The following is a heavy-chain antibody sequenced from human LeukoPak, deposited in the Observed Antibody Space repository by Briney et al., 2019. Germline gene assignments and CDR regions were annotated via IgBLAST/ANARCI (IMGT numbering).Heavy chain of an antibody. J-gene: IGHJ6*02. D-gene: IGHD2-15*01. CDR3: ARGSDCSGGSCYYYYGMDV. Sequence: SETLSLTCTVSGGSISSYYWSWIRQPPGKGLEWIGYIYYSGSTNYNPSLKSRVTISVDTSKNQFSLKLSSVTAADTAVYYCARGSDCSGGSCYYYYGMDVWCQGTTVTVSS. CDR1: GGSISSYY. CDR2: IYYSGST. V-gene: IGHV4-59*01.